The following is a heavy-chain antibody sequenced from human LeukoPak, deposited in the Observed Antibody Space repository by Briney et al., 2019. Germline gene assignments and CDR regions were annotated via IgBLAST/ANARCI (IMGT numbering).Heavy chain of an antibody. CDR1: GGSLSGYF. V-gene: IGHV4-59*03. Sequence: SETLSLTCTVTGGSLSGYFWSWIRQPPGKGLEWLGHVYYNGRTNYHPSLNSRVTISVGTSKNRFSLNLISVTAADTAVYYCARTYTSMVPLYFDSWGQGTLVTVSS. CDR2: VYYNGRT. CDR3: ARTYTSMVPLYFDS. J-gene: IGHJ4*02. D-gene: IGHD5-18*01.